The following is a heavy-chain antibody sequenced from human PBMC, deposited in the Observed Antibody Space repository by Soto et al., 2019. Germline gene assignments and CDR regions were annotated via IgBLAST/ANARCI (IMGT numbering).Heavy chain of an antibody. CDR1: GFPSSHYW. D-gene: IGHD3-16*01. Sequence: GGSLRLSCAASGFPSSHYWMHWVRQTPGKGLVWVSRTNPAGTITNYADSVEGRFTISRDNADSALFLQMNSLSAEDTAIYYCTSDTFGLRDTWGQGTLVTVSS. CDR3: TSDTFGLRDT. CDR2: TNPAGTIT. J-gene: IGHJ5*02. V-gene: IGHV3-74*01.